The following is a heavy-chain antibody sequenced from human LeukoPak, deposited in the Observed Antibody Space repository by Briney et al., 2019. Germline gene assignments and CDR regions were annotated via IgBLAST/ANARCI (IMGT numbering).Heavy chain of an antibody. CDR1: GGSISSGGYY. CDR2: IYYSGST. D-gene: IGHD3-3*01. V-gene: IGHV4-31*03. Sequence: SETLSLTCTVSGGSISSGGYYWSWIRQHPGKGLEWIGYIYYSGSTHYNPSLKSRVTISVDTSKNQFSLKLSSVTAADTAVYYCARGPYYDFWSGYPYFDYWGQGTLVTVSS. CDR3: ARGPYYDFWSGYPYFDY. J-gene: IGHJ4*02.